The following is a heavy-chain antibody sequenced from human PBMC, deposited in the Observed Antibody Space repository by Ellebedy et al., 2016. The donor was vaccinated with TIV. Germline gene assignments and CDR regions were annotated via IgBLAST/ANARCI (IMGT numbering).Heavy chain of an antibody. CDR2: LYPEAKT. D-gene: IGHD4-17*01. CDR1: GIIVSDYF. Sequence: GESLKISCEASGIIVSDYFMNWVRQAPGKGLEWVSVLYPEAKTNYTDSGNGRFIVSRDSSRNTLYLQMNSLTAEDTAMYSCSSAPSAGADFWGQGTLVTVSS. CDR3: SSAPSAGADF. J-gene: IGHJ4*02. V-gene: IGHV3-66*01.